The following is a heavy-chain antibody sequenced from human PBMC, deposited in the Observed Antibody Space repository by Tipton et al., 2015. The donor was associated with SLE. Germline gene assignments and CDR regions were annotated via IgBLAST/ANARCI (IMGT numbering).Heavy chain of an antibody. D-gene: IGHD5-12*01. J-gene: IGHJ4*02. Sequence: SLRLSCTASGFTFGDYALSWFRQAPGKRLEWVGFISRKAYGGTTEYAASLKGRFTISRDDSKSIAYLQMTSLKTEDTAVYYCIRASYSGYDYSFDYWGQGTLVTVSS. V-gene: IGHV3-49*03. CDR2: ISRKAYGGTT. CDR1: GFTFGDYA. CDR3: IRASYSGYDYSFDY.